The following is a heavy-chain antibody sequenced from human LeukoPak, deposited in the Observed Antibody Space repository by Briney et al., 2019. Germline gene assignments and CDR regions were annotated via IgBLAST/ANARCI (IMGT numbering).Heavy chain of an antibody. V-gene: IGHV5-51*01. D-gene: IGHD2-15*01. CDR2: IYPGDSDT. CDR1: GYSFTSYW. J-gene: IGHJ4*02. Sequence: GESLKFSCKGSGYSFTSYWIGWVRQMPGKGLEWMGIIYPGDSDTRYSPSFQGQVTISADKSISTAYLQWSSLRSEDTAVYYCARAGGYCGRISCPYYFDYWGQGSLVAVSS. CDR3: ARAGGYCGRISCPYYFDY.